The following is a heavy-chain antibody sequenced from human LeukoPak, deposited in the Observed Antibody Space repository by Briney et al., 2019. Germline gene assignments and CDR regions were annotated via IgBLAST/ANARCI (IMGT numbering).Heavy chain of an antibody. CDR1: GYTFTGYY. CDR3: ARHRRGGKGDFDP. D-gene: IGHD3-16*01. Sequence: GASVKLSCKASGYTFTGYYMHWGRQAPGQRLEWLGWINVNNGDTRYAQKFQGRVTVTRDTSISTAYMEVSRLRSDDKAVYCCARHRRGGKGDFDPWGQGTLVTVSS. J-gene: IGHJ5*02. CDR2: INVNNGDT. V-gene: IGHV1-2*02.